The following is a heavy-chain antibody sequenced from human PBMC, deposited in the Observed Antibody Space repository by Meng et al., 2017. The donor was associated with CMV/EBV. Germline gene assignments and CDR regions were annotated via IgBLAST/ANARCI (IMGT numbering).Heavy chain of an antibody. D-gene: IGHD1-26*01. J-gene: IGHJ3*02. CDR1: GFTFSSYD. V-gene: IGHV3-13*03. CDR2: IGTAGDT. CDR3: ARPVVGATHDAFDI. Sequence: GGSLRLSCAACGFTFSSYDMHWVRQATGKGLEWVSAIGTAGDTYYPGSVKGQFTISRENAKNSLYLQMNSLRAGDTAVYYCARPVVGATHDAFDIWGQGTMVTVSS.